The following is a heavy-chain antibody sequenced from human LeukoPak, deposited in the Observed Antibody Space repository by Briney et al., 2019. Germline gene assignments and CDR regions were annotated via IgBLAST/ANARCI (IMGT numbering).Heavy chain of an antibody. CDR1: GYTFAGYY. J-gene: IGHJ4*02. D-gene: IGHD3-10*01. Sequence: ASVNVSCKASGYTFAGYYMHWVRQAPGQGLEWMGWINPKIGGTNYAQKFQGRVTMTRDTSISTAYMELSRLRSDDTAVYYCAREIGSGSFLDNWGQGTLVTVSS. CDR2: INPKIGGT. V-gene: IGHV1-2*02. CDR3: AREIGSGSFLDN.